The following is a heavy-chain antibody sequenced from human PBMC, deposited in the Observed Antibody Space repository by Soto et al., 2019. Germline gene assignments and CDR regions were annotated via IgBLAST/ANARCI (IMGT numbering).Heavy chain of an antibody. Sequence: EVQLVESGGGLVQPGGSLRLSCAASGFTFSSYSMNWVRQAPGKGLEWVSYISSSSSTIYYADSVKGRFTISRDNAKNLLYRQMNSLRAEDAAVYYCARSRYHPLTGLNWFDPWGQGTLVTVSS. J-gene: IGHJ5*02. CDR2: ISSSSSTI. D-gene: IGHD3-9*01. CDR1: GFTFSSYS. V-gene: IGHV3-48*01. CDR3: ARSRYHPLTGLNWFDP.